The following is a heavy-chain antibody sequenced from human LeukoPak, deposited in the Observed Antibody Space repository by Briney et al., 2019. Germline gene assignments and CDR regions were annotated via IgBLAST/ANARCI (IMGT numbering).Heavy chain of an antibody. CDR3: ASTERCSTTCPLDY. V-gene: IGHV4-34*01. J-gene: IGHJ4*02. D-gene: IGHD2-2*01. Sequence: SETLSLTCAVYGGSFRGYYWSWIRQPPGKGLEWIGEINHSGSTNYNPSHKSRVTISLDTSMKKFSLKLNSVTAADTAVYYCASTERCSTTCPLDYWGQGTLVTVSS. CDR2: INHSGST. CDR1: GGSFRGYY.